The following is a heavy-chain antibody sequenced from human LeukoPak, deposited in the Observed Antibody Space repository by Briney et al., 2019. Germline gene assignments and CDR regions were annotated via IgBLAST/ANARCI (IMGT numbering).Heavy chain of an antibody. CDR2: IIASGGST. Sequence: GGSLRLSCAASGFTVSSNYMSWVRQAPGKGLEWVSAIIASGGSTYYAESVKGRFTISRDNSKNTLYLQMNSLRAEDTAVYYCATNIAAQVDYWGQGTLVTVSS. CDR3: ATNIAAQVDY. D-gene: IGHD6-6*01. J-gene: IGHJ4*02. CDR1: GFTVSSNY. V-gene: IGHV3-23*01.